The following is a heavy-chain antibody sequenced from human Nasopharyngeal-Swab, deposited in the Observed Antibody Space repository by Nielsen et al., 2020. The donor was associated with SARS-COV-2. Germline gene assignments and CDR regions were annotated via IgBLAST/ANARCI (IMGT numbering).Heavy chain of an antibody. J-gene: IGHJ4*02. V-gene: IGHV3-7*01. Sequence: GESLKISCAASGFTFSSYWMSWVRQAPGKGLEWVANIKQDGSEKYYVDSVKGRFTISRDNAKNSLYLQMNSLRAEDTAVYYRARDSKTYYYDSSGYYYEYYFDYWGQGTLVTVSS. D-gene: IGHD3-22*01. CDR1: GFTFSSYW. CDR2: IKQDGSEK. CDR3: ARDSKTYYYDSSGYYYEYYFDY.